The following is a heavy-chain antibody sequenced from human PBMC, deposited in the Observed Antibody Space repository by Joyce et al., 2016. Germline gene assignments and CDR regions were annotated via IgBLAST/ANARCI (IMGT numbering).Heavy chain of an antibody. Sequence: QVLLVQSGAEVTKPGASVKVSCKASGYIFTSYGISWGRQAPGQGLEWMGWSSACNGNTNYARKLQGGGTMTTGTSTSTAYMERRSLRSDDTAVYYCARGGWYDSYHRFDPWGQGTLVTVSS. D-gene: IGHD3-22*01. CDR1: GYIFTSYG. CDR2: SSACNGNT. J-gene: IGHJ5*02. V-gene: IGHV1-18*04. CDR3: ARGGWYDSYHRFDP.